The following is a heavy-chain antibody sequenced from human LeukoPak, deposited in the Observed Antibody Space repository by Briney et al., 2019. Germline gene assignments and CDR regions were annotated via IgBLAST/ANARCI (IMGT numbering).Heavy chain of an antibody. V-gene: IGHV3-30*18. D-gene: IGHD5-12*01. J-gene: IGHJ4*02. Sequence: GGSLRLSCAASGFTFSSYGMHWVRQAPGEGLEWVAVISYDGSNKYYADSVKGRFTISRDNSKNTLYLQMNSLRAEDTAVYYCAKDIGSGYDYPFFDYWGQGTLVTVSS. CDR2: ISYDGSNK. CDR1: GFTFSSYG. CDR3: AKDIGSGYDYPFFDY.